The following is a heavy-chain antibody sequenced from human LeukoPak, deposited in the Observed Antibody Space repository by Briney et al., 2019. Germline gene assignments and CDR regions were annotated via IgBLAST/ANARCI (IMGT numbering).Heavy chain of an antibody. CDR1: GFTFSSYA. J-gene: IGHJ4*02. V-gene: IGHV3-30*09. D-gene: IGHD5-24*01. Sequence: SGGSLRLSCAASGFTFSSYAMHWVRQAPGKGLEWVTVISYDGNNKYYADSVKGRFAISRDNSKNTLYLQMNSLRAEDTAVYYCARHQGWLQWEYWGQGTLVIVSS. CDR3: ARHQGWLQWEY. CDR2: ISYDGNNK.